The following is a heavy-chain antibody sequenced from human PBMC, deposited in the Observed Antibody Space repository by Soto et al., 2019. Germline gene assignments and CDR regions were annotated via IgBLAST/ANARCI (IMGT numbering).Heavy chain of an antibody. J-gene: IGHJ1*01. D-gene: IGHD6-13*01. CDR2: INWNSGSI. Sequence: EVQLVESGGGLVQPGRSLRLSCAASGFTFDDYAMHWVRQVPGKGLEWVSGINWNSGSIGYGDSVKGRFAISRDNAKNSLHLQMNSLSAEDTAFYYCVKDESINWYSGHFPHWGQDTLVTVS. CDR1: GFTFDDYA. CDR3: VKDESINWYSGHFPH. V-gene: IGHV3-9*01.